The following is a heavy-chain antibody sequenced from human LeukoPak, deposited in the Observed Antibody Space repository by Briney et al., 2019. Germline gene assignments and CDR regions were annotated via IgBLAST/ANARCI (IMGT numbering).Heavy chain of an antibody. V-gene: IGHV3-30*02. D-gene: IGHD1-26*01. CDR3: AASGSYLDYYYYMDV. CDR1: GFSFSNYG. CDR2: IRHDGGNA. Sequence: PGGSLRLSCAASGFSFSNYGMHWVRQAPGRGLEWVTFIRHDGGNAYYADSVKGRFTISRDNSKNTLYLQMNGLRAEDTAVYYCAASGSYLDYYYYMDVWGKGTTVTVPS. J-gene: IGHJ6*03.